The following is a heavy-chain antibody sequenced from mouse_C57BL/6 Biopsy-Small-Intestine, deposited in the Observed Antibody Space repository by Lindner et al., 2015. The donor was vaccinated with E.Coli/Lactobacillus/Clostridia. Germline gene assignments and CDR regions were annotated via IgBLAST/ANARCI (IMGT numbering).Heavy chain of an antibody. Sequence: QLQESGPGLVAPSQSLSITCTVSGFSLTSYGVRWVRQPPGKGLEWLVVIWSDGSTTYNSALKSRLSISKDNSKSRVFLKMNSLQTDDTAMYYCGRVTTSYWYFDVWGTGTTVTVSS. CDR1: GFSLTSYG. J-gene: IGHJ1*03. CDR3: GRVTTSYWYFDV. CDR2: IWSDGST. D-gene: IGHD2-1*01. V-gene: IGHV2-6*03.